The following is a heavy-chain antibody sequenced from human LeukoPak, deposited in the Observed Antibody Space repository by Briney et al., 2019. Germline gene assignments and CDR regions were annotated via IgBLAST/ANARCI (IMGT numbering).Heavy chain of an antibody. CDR1: GGTFSSYA. V-gene: IGHV1-69*01. J-gene: IGHJ3*02. CDR3: ARAQFRYFDWLLSRVFGTFDI. D-gene: IGHD3-9*01. Sequence: ASVKVSCKASGGTFSSYAISWVRQAPGQGLEWMGGIIPIFGTANYAQTFQGRVTITAEESTSTAYMELRSLRSEDTAVYYGARAQFRYFDWLLSRVFGTFDIWGQGTMVTVSS. CDR2: IIPIFGTA.